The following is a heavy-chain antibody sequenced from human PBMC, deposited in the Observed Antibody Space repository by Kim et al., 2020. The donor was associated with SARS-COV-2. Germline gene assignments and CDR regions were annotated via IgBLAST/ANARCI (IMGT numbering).Heavy chain of an antibody. J-gene: IGHJ4*02. D-gene: IGHD6-25*01. CDR3: AKARYSSADAFDY. Sequence: YAESVKGRFTISRDNSKTTLYLQMNGLRAEDTAVYYCAKARYSSADAFDYWGQGTLVTVSS. V-gene: IGHV3-23*01.